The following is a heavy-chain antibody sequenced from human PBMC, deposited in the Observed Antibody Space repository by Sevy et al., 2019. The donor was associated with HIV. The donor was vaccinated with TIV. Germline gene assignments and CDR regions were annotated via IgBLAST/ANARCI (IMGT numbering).Heavy chain of an antibody. J-gene: IGHJ6*02. CDR2: FDPEDGET. CDR1: GYTLTELS. V-gene: IGHV1-24*01. D-gene: IGHD3-10*01. Sequence: ASVKVSCKVSGYTLTELSMHWVRQAPGKGLEWMGGFDPEDGETIYAQKFQGRVTMTEDTSTDTAYMELSSLRSEDTAVYYCATRARLLWFGEPSHYYYCMDVWGQGTTVTVSS. CDR3: ATRARLLWFGEPSHYYYCMDV.